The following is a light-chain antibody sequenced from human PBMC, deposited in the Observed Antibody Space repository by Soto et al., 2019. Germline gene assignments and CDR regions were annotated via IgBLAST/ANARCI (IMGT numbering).Light chain of an antibody. CDR2: EVS. Sequence: QSALTQPPSASGSPGQSVTISCTGTSSDVGKYDYVSWFQHHPGKAPKLIIYEVSKRPSGVPDRFSGSKSGSTASLTVSGLQTEDEADYYCQSYDTSLSGSGVFGGGTKLTVL. J-gene: IGLJ3*02. V-gene: IGLV2-8*01. CDR3: QSYDTSLSGSGV. CDR1: SSDVGKYDY.